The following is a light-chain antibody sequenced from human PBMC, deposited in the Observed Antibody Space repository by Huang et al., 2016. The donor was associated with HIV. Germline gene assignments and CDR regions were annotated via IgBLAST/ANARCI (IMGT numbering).Light chain of an antibody. CDR1: QNINNN. CDR3: QQYHDLPAT. Sequence: EVMMTQSPATVSVSPGERATLSCRASQNINNNLAWYQGRPGQPPRLLLYGASSRATGIPDRFSGSGSGTEFSLIFSSVQSEDFSLYYCQQYHDLPATFGQGTKVEV. V-gene: IGKV3-15*01. CDR2: GAS. J-gene: IGKJ1*01.